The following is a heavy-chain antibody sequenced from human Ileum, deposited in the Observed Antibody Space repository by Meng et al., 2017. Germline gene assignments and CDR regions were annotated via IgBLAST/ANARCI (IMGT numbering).Heavy chain of an antibody. V-gene: IGHV3-7*01. CDR1: GFTFRNYQ. D-gene: IGHD3-10*01. Sequence: GGPLRLSCAASGFTFRNYQMSWVRQAPGKGLEWVAKVNQDESAKYYVDSVKGRFTISRDNAKNSLSLQMDTLRDEDKAVYYCVRDWSGDSQRSCDHWGQGTLVTVSS. CDR2: VNQDESAK. CDR3: VRDWSGDSQRSCDH. J-gene: IGHJ4*02.